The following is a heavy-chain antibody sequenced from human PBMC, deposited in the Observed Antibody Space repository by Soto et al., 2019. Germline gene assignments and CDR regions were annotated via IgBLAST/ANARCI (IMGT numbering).Heavy chain of an antibody. Sequence: PSETLSLTCTVSGDSITSGVYFWSWIRQHPVKGLEWIGYIYHSGSTYYKPSLRGRVSMSVDTSKNQFSLELTSVTVADTAVYYCARAPKGEWGQGTLVTDSS. CDR2: IYHSGST. CDR1: GDSITSGVYF. V-gene: IGHV4-31*03. CDR3: ARAPKGE. D-gene: IGHD3-16*01. J-gene: IGHJ4*02.